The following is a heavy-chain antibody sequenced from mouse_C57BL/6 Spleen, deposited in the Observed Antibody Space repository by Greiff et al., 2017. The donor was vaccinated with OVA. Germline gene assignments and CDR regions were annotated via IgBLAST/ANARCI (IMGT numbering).Heavy chain of an antibody. Sequence: EVQLQQSGPELVKPGASVKISCKASGYTFTDYYMNWVKQSHGKSLEWIGDINPNNGGTSYNQKFKGKATLTVDKSSSTAYMELRSLTSEDSAVYYCARHVNGGAMDYWGQGTSVTVSS. CDR1: GYTFTDYY. CDR2: INPNNGGT. J-gene: IGHJ4*01. CDR3: ARHVNGGAMDY. V-gene: IGHV1-26*01.